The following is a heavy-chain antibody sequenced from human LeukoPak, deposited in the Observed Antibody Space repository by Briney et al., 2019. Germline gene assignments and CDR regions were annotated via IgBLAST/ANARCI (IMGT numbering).Heavy chain of an antibody. J-gene: IGHJ4*02. D-gene: IGHD5-18*01. V-gene: IGHV4-61*01. CDR1: GGSVSSGSYY. CDR3: AREAMYSYGNNFDY. Sequence: SETLSLTCPVSGGSVSSGSYYWSWIRQPPGKGLEWIGYIDYSGSTNYNPSLKSRVTISVDTSKNQFSLKLSSVTAADTAVYHCAREAMYSYGNNFDYWGQGTLVTVSS. CDR2: IDYSGST.